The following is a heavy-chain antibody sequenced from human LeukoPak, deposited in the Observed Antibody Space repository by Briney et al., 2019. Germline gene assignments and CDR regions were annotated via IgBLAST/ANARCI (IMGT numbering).Heavy chain of an antibody. CDR2: INHSGST. J-gene: IGHJ6*03. V-gene: IGHV4-34*01. CDR3: ARVYDFWSGRRSYYYYYMDV. D-gene: IGHD3-3*01. Sequence: PSETLSLTCAVYGGSFSGYYWSWIRQPPGKGLEWIGEINHSGSTNYNPSLKSRVTISVDTSKDQFSLKLSSVTAADTAVYYCARVYDFWSGRRSYYYYYMDVWGKGTTVTVSS. CDR1: GGSFSGYY.